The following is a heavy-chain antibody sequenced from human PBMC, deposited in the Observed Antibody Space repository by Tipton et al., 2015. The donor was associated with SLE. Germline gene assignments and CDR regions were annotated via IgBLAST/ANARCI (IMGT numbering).Heavy chain of an antibody. CDR1: GGSFSNYY. Sequence: TLSLTCAVYGGSFSNYYWSWIRQPPGKGLEWIGEIHHSGSTNYNPSLKSRLTILLDTSKTQFFLRLTSMTAADTAVYYCARRGDYSSSWYVAFYYYMDVWGKGITVTVS. CDR2: IHHSGST. D-gene: IGHD6-13*01. CDR3: ARRGDYSSSWYVAFYYYMDV. V-gene: IGHV4-34*01. J-gene: IGHJ6*03.